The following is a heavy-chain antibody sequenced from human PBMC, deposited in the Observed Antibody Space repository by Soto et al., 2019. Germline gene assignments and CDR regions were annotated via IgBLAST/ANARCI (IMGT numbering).Heavy chain of an antibody. Sequence: ASVKVSCKASGYTFTSYGISWVRQAPGQGLEWMGWISAYNGNTNYAQKLQGRVTMTTDTSTSTAYMELRSLRSDDTAVYYCARDQFRDGYNYRGYWGQGTLVTVSS. D-gene: IGHD5-12*01. J-gene: IGHJ4*02. CDR2: ISAYNGNT. CDR1: GYTFTSYG. CDR3: ARDQFRDGYNYRGY. V-gene: IGHV1-18*01.